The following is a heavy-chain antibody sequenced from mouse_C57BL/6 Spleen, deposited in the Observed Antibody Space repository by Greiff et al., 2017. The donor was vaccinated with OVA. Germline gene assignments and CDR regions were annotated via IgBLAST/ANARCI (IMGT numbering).Heavy chain of an antibody. D-gene: IGHD4-1*01. Sequence: QVQLQQSGAELVKPGASVKMSCKASGYTFTSYWITWVKQRPGQGLEWIGDIYPGSGSTNYNEKFKSKATLTVDTSSSTAYMQLSSLTSEDSAVYYCARSGTSVHAMDYWGQGTSVTVTS. J-gene: IGHJ4*01. CDR1: GYTFTSYW. CDR3: ARSGTSVHAMDY. V-gene: IGHV1-55*01. CDR2: IYPGSGST.